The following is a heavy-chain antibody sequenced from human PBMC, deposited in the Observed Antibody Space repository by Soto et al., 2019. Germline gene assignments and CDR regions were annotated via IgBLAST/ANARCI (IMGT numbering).Heavy chain of an antibody. J-gene: IGHJ6*02. CDR3: ASTDRYCSGGSCSPPYYYYGMDA. CDR2: IYYSGNT. Sequence: XETLCLTCTVSGVSMSSYYWSWVRQPPGKGLDWVGYIYYSGNTNYNPSLKSRVTILVDTSKNQFSLKLSSVTAADTAVYYCASTDRYCSGGSCSPPYYYYGMDAWGQGTTVTVSS. V-gene: IGHV4-59*01. CDR1: GVSMSSYY. D-gene: IGHD2-15*01.